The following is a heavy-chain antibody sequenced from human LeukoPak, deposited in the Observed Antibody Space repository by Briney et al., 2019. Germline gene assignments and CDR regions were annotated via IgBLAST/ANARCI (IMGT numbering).Heavy chain of an antibody. CDR3: ARPGVPESGGDSYWYFDL. Sequence: PSETLSLTCTVSGGSISSYYWSWIRQPPGKGLEWVGYIYYSGSTNYNPSLKSRVTISVDTSKNQFSLKLSSVTAADTAVYYCARPGVPESGGDSYWYFDLWGRGTLVTVSS. CDR2: IYYSGST. V-gene: IGHV4-59*01. CDR1: GGSISSYY. D-gene: IGHD2-21*02. J-gene: IGHJ2*01.